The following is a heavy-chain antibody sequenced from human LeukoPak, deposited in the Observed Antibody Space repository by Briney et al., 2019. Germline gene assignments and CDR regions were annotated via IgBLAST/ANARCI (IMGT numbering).Heavy chain of an antibody. CDR2: INHSGST. D-gene: IGHD2-15*01. J-gene: IGHJ4*02. Sequence: PSETLSLTCAVYGGSFSGYYWSWIRQPPGKGLEWIGEINHSGSTNYNPSLKSRVTISVDTSKNQFSLKLSSVTAADTAVYYCARGPVVVKPGVYYFDYWGQGTLVTVSS. V-gene: IGHV4-34*01. CDR1: GGSFSGYY. CDR3: ARGPVVVKPGVYYFDY.